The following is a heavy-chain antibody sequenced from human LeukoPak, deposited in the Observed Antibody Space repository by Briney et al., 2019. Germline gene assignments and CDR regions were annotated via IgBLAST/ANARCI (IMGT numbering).Heavy chain of an antibody. Sequence: SETLSLTCSVSGGSISSGSYYWSWIRQPAGKGLEWIGRFYTSGSTNYTPSLKSRVTISVDTSKNQFSLKLNSMTAADTAVYYCARGRDGYNFLNRGEYYYFDYWGQGTLVTVSS. CDR1: GGSISSGSYY. CDR2: FYTSGST. J-gene: IGHJ4*02. V-gene: IGHV4-61*02. D-gene: IGHD5-24*01. CDR3: ARGRDGYNFLNRGEYYYFDY.